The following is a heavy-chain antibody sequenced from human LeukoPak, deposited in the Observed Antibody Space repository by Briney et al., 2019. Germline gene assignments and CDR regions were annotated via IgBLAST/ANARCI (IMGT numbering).Heavy chain of an antibody. Sequence: GGSLRLSCAASGFTFTSFRMSWVRLAPGKGLEWVANIKQDGSEKNYVDSVKGRFTISRDNAKNSMSLQMNSLRAEDTAVYYCTREGILAGVDYWGQGTLVTVSS. CDR3: TREGILAGVDY. D-gene: IGHD6-13*01. CDR2: IKQDGSEK. CDR1: GFTFTSFR. J-gene: IGHJ4*02. V-gene: IGHV3-7*01.